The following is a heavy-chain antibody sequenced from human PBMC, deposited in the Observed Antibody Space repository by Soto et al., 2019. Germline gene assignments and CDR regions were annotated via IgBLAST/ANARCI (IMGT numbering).Heavy chain of an antibody. Sequence: SVKVSCKASGYTFNSYGISWVRQAPGQGLEWMGWISAYNGNTNYAQKLQGRVTMTTDTSTSTAYMELRSLRSDDTAVYYCARVKGSGWLNWFDPWGQGTPVTVSS. D-gene: IGHD6-19*01. CDR2: ISAYNGNT. J-gene: IGHJ5*02. CDR1: GYTFNSYG. V-gene: IGHV1-18*01. CDR3: ARVKGSGWLNWFDP.